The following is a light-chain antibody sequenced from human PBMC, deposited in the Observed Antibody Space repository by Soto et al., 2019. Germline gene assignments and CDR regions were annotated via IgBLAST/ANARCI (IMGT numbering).Light chain of an antibody. CDR1: SSDVGGYNY. J-gene: IGLJ3*02. Sequence: QSALTQPRSVSGSPGQSVTLSCNGTSSDVGGYNYVSWYQQHPGKAPKLMIDDVNKRPSGVPDRFSGSRSGNTASLTISGLQAEDEADYYCCSYAGSYTWVFGGGPKLTVL. CDR3: CSYAGSYTWV. V-gene: IGLV2-11*01. CDR2: DVN.